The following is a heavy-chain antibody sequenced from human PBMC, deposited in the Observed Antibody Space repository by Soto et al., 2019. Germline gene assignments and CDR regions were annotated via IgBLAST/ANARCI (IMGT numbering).Heavy chain of an antibody. CDR3: ARLGLDLDFDP. V-gene: IGHV1-69*01. J-gene: IGHJ5*02. CDR1: GGSFSRFA. Sequence: QVQLVQSGPEVKKPGSSLKVSCKSYGGSFSRFAVSWVRRAPGEGLEWMGGIIPVTGTANYIDKFRGRLTLTADESSSTVYMELRSLRSEDTAVYYCARLGLDLDFDPWGQGTLVTVSS. CDR2: IIPVTGTA.